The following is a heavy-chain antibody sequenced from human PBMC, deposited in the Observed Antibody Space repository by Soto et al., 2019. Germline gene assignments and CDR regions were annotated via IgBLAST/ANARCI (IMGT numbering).Heavy chain of an antibody. CDR3: AKGVVVAAITMHDAFDI. D-gene: IGHD2-15*01. V-gene: IGHV3-23*01. J-gene: IGHJ3*02. CDR1: GFTFSSYA. CDR2: ISGSGGST. Sequence: EVQLLESGGGLVQPGGSLRLSCAASGFTFSSYAMSWVRQAPGKGLEWVSAISGSGGSTYYADSVKGRFTISRDNSKNTLYLQMNSLIAEDTAVYYCAKGVVVAAITMHDAFDIWGQGTMVTVPS.